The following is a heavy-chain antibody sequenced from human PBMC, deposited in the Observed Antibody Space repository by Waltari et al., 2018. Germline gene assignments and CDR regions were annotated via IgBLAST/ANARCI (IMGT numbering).Heavy chain of an antibody. CDR3: AKDTEIAAAGSPPPA. CDR1: GFTFSSYR. D-gene: IGHD6-13*01. J-gene: IGHJ5*02. Sequence: VQLVESGGGVVQPGGSLSLSCAASGFTFSSYRLHCVHQAPGKGLEWVAFIRYDGSNKYYADSVKGRFTISRDNSKNTLYLQMNSLRAEDTAVYYCAKDTEIAAAGSPPPAWGQGTLVTVSS. V-gene: IGHV3-30*02. CDR2: IRYDGSNK.